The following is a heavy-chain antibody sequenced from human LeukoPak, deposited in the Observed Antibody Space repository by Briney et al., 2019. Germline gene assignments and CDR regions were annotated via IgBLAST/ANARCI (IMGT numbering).Heavy chain of an antibody. CDR2: ISYEGSNK. CDR1: VFTLSIYA. J-gene: IGHJ4*02. D-gene: IGHD1-26*01. Sequence: GRSLRLSYAASVFTLSIYAMHWVRQAPAKGLECVAVISYEGSNKYYADSVKGRYTISRDNSKNTLYLQMNSLRAEDTAVYYCARELFPSMVGGSYLPTDDWGQGTLVTVSS. V-gene: IGHV3-30-3*01. CDR3: ARELFPSMVGGSYLPTDD.